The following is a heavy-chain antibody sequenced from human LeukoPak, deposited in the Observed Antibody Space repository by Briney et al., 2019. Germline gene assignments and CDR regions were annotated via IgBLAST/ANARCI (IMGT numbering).Heavy chain of an antibody. CDR1: GFTISSHW. Sequence: PGGSLRLPCAASGFTISSHWMHWVRQAPRKGLVWVSRINSDGSSTSYADSVKGRFTTSRDNAKNTLYLQMNSLRAEDTAVYYCATRLRIAAAGRGDYMDVWGKGTTVTVSS. J-gene: IGHJ6*03. CDR2: INSDGSST. D-gene: IGHD6-13*01. CDR3: ATRLRIAAAGRGDYMDV. V-gene: IGHV3-74*01.